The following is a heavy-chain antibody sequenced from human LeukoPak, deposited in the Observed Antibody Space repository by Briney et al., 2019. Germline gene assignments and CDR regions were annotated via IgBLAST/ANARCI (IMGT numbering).Heavy chain of an antibody. CDR1: GFTFSSYA. Sequence: PGGSLRLSCAASGFTFSSYAMSWVRQAPGKGLEWVSSISSSSYIYYADSVKGRFTISRDNAKNSLYLQMNSLRAEDTAVYYCSLSGGWYDYFDYWGQGTLVTVSS. V-gene: IGHV3-21*01. CDR2: ISSSSYI. D-gene: IGHD6-19*01. J-gene: IGHJ4*02. CDR3: SLSGGWYDYFDY.